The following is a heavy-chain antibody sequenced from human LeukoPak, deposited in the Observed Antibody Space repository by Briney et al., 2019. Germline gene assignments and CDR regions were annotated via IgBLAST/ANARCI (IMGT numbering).Heavy chain of an antibody. Sequence: GESLKISCKGSGYSFTNYWIGWVRQMPGKGLEWMGVIYPGDSDTRYSPSFQGQVTISADKSISTAYLQWSSLKASDTAMYYCARLRRPYYYYMDVWGKGTTVTVSS. CDR1: GYSFTNYW. V-gene: IGHV5-51*01. J-gene: IGHJ6*03. CDR3: ARLRRPYYYYMDV. CDR2: IYPGDSDT.